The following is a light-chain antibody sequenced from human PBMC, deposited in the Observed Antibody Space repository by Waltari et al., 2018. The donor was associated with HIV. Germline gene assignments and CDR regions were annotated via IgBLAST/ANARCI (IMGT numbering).Light chain of an antibody. J-gene: IGLJ2*01. CDR3: GTWDSSLSAVV. CDR1: TPNIGINY. V-gene: IGLV1-51*01. Sequence: QSVLTQPPSVSAAPGQKVTIPCSGTTPNIGINYVSCYQQLPGTAPKLLIYDNNKRPSGIPDRFSGSKAGTSATLGITGLQTGDEADYYCGTWDSSLSAVVFGGGTKLTVL. CDR2: DNN.